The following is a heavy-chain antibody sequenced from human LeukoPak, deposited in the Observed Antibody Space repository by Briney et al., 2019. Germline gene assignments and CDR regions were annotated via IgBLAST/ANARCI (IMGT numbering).Heavy chain of an antibody. CDR2: ISWNSGSI. Sequence: GGSLRLSCAASGFTFDDYAMHWVRQAPGKGLEWVSGISWNSGSIGYADSVKGRFTISRDNAKNSLYLQMNSLRAEDTALYYCAKVTGVRTTVTTEFPFDYWGQGTLVTVSS. CDR3: AKVTGVRTTVTTEFPFDY. CDR1: GFTFDDYA. J-gene: IGHJ4*02. D-gene: IGHD4-17*01. V-gene: IGHV3-9*01.